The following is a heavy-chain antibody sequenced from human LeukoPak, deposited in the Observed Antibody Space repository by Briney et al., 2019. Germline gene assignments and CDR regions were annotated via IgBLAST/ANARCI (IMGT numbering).Heavy chain of an antibody. Sequence: ASVKVSCKASGYTFTSYGISWVRQAPGQGLEWMGWISAYNGNTNYAQKLQGRVTMTTDTSTSTAYMELRSLRPDDTAVYYCASRGGGSSSSDFDYWGQGTLVTVSS. CDR1: GYTFTSYG. J-gene: IGHJ4*02. V-gene: IGHV1-18*01. CDR2: ISAYNGNT. D-gene: IGHD6-6*01. CDR3: ASRGGGSSSSDFDY.